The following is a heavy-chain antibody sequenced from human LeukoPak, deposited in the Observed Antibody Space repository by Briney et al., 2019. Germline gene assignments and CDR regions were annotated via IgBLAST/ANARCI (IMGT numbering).Heavy chain of an antibody. V-gene: IGHV3-30*02. CDR2: IRYDGSNE. J-gene: IGHJ4*02. CDR1: GFTFSNYG. D-gene: IGHD6-13*01. Sequence: GGSLRLSCAASGFTFSNYGMHWVRQAPGKGLEWVAFIRYDGSNEYYADSVKGRFTISRDNSKNTLYLQMNSLRAEDTDLQMNSLRAEDTAVYYCAKDWGIGAAAGKPYYFDYWGQGTLVTVSS. CDR3: SLRAEDTAVYYCAKDWGIGAAAGKPYYFDY.